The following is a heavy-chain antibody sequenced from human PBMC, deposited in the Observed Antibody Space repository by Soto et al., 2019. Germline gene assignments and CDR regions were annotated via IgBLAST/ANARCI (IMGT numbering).Heavy chain of an antibody. V-gene: IGHV3-23*01. Sequence: EVQLLESGGGLVQPGGSLRLSCAASGFTFSSYAMSWVRQAPGKGLEWVSAISGSGGSTYYADSVKGRFTISRDNPKNTLYLQMNSLRAEDTAVYYCAKSRLGAVARGLLDYWGQGTLVTVSS. CDR2: ISGSGGST. J-gene: IGHJ4*02. CDR1: GFTFSSYA. D-gene: IGHD6-19*01. CDR3: AKSRLGAVARGLLDY.